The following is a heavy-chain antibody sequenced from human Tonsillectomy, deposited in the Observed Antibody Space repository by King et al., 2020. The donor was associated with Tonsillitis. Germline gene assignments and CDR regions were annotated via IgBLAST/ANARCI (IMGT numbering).Heavy chain of an antibody. CDR2: INPNSGGT. D-gene: IGHD3-10*01. Sequence: VQLVESGAEVKKPGASVKVSCKASGYTFTGYYMHWVRQAPGQGLEWMGWINPNSGGTNYAQKFQGRVTMTRDTSISTAYMELSRLRSDDTAVYYCASLPEERPLLWFGLIHDYWGQGTLVTVSS. CDR1: GYTFTGYY. V-gene: IGHV1-2*02. J-gene: IGHJ4*02. CDR3: ASLPEERPLLWFGLIHDY.